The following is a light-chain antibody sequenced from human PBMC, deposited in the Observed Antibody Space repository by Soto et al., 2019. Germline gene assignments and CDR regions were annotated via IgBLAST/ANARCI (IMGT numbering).Light chain of an antibody. Sequence: MQMSRAGSARCSWVSEKANITCQASQDIANYLNWYQQKPGKAPKLLIYDASNLQTGVPSRFSGGGSGTDFTFTISSLQPEDIATYYCQHYDNLFSITFGQGTRLEIK. CDR3: QHYDNLFSIT. J-gene: IGKJ5*01. CDR1: QDIANY. CDR2: DAS. V-gene: IGKV1-33*01.